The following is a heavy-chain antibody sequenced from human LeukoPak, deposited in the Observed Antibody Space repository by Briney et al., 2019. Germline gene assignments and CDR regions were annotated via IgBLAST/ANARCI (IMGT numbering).Heavy chain of an antibody. Sequence: GGSLRLSCAASGFTFSSNWMHWVRQAPGKGLVWVSHINSDGSSTNYADSVKGRFTISRDNAKNTLYLQMNSLRAEDTAVYYCARSSHYDILTGYSEEDAFDIWGQGTMVTVSS. CDR2: INSDGSST. CDR1: GFTFSSNW. CDR3: ARSSHYDILTGYSEEDAFDI. D-gene: IGHD3-9*01. J-gene: IGHJ3*02. V-gene: IGHV3-74*01.